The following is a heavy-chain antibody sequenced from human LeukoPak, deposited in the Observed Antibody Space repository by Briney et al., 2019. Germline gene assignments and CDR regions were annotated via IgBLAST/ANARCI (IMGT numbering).Heavy chain of an antibody. Sequence: GGSLRLSCAASGFTFSSYAMSWVRQAPGKGLEWVSAISGSGGSTYYADSVKGRFTISRDNSKNTLYLQMNSLRAEDTAVYYCAKVPLAIFGVVIRREDAFDIWGQGTMVTVSS. CDR2: ISGSGGST. D-gene: IGHD3-3*01. CDR1: GFTFSSYA. CDR3: AKVPLAIFGVVIRREDAFDI. V-gene: IGHV3-23*01. J-gene: IGHJ3*02.